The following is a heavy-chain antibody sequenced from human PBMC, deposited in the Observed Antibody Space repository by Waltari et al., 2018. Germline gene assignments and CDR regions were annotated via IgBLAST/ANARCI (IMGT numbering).Heavy chain of an antibody. CDR1: GFTFDDYA. Sequence: EVQLVESGGGLVQPGRSLRLSCAASGFTFDDYAMHWVRQAPGKGLEWVSGISWNSGSIGYADSVKGRFTISRDNAKNSLYLQMNSLRAEDTALYYCAKAPGAVAGIRRVWYFDYWGQGTLVTVSS. D-gene: IGHD6-19*01. CDR2: ISWNSGSI. J-gene: IGHJ4*02. V-gene: IGHV3-9*01. CDR3: AKAPGAVAGIRRVWYFDY.